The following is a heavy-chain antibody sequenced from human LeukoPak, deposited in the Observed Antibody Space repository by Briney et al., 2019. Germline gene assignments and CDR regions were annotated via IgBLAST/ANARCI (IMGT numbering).Heavy chain of an antibody. CDR3: ARQGYYYYYKDV. CDR1: GFTFSSYA. J-gene: IGHJ6*03. Sequence: GGSLRLSCAASGFTFSSYAMSWVRQAPGEGLEWVSAISGSGGSTYYADSVKGRFTISRDNSKNTLYLQMNSLRAEDTAVYYCARQGYYYYYKDVWGKGTTVTVSS. CDR2: ISGSGGST. V-gene: IGHV3-23*01.